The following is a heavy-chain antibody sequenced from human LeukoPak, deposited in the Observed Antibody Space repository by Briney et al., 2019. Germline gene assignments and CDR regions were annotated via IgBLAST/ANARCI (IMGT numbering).Heavy chain of an antibody. D-gene: IGHD3-22*01. V-gene: IGHV4-59*02. J-gene: IGHJ3*02. CDR3: AGEDYFDSSGYASWRFDI. Sequence: SQSLSLTCTVSGGSVSRYYSSWIWQPPRKGREWVWYIYYSVSTNYNPSLKSRVTISVDTSKNQFSLKLTSVTTADTAVYYCAGEDYFDSSGYASWRFDIWGQGTMVTVSS. CDR2: IYYSVST. CDR1: GGSVSRYY.